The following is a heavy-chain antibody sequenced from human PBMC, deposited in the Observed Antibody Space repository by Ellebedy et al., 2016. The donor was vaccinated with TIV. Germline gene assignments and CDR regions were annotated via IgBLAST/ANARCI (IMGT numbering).Heavy chain of an antibody. CDR1: GASITTYY. Sequence: MPSETLSLTCNVSGASITTYYWNWIRQSPGKGLEWIGEIHHGGSTNYNPSLKSRVTISVDKSKNQFSLNLNSVTAADTAVYYCARDSDKTVRGTLDYWGQGTLVTVSS. J-gene: IGHJ4*02. CDR2: IHHGGST. D-gene: IGHD3-10*01. V-gene: IGHV4-59*12. CDR3: ARDSDKTVRGTLDY.